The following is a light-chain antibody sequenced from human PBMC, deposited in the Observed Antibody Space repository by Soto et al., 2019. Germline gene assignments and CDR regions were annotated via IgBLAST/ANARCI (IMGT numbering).Light chain of an antibody. Sequence: QSALTQPASVSGSPGQSTTISCTGTSSDVGSYNLVSWYQQHPDKAPKLMIYEGTKRPSGVSDRFSGSKSGNTASLTISGLQAEYEADYYCCSYAGSGTVVFGGGTQLTVL. CDR2: EGT. V-gene: IGLV2-23*01. CDR1: SSDVGSYNL. J-gene: IGLJ3*02. CDR3: CSYAGSGTVV.